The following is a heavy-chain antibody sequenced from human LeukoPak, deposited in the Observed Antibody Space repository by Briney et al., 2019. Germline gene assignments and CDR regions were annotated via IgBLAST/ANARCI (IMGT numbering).Heavy chain of an antibody. V-gene: IGHV4-4*07. D-gene: IGHD3-10*01. CDR3: ASGLLWFGEATLDY. Sequence: SETLSLTCTVSGGSISSYYWSWIRQPAGKGLEWIGRIYTSGSTNYNPSLKSRVTMSVDTSKNQFSLKLSSATAADTAVYYCASGLLWFGEATLDYWGQGTLVTVSS. J-gene: IGHJ4*02. CDR2: IYTSGST. CDR1: GGSISSYY.